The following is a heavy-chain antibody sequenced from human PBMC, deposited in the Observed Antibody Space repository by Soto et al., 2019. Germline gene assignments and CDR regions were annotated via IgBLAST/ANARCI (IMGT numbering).Heavy chain of an antibody. CDR3: ARGTPSPLIVRSSRGPWFDP. D-gene: IGHD2-15*01. Sequence: SETLSLTCIVSGGSISSYYWSWIRQPPGKGLEWIGYMYYGGRTNYNPSLKSRVTISVDTSKMQVSLKLSSVTAADTAVYFCARGTPSPLIVRSSRGPWFDPWGQGTLVTVSS. V-gene: IGHV4-59*08. CDR1: GGSISSYY. J-gene: IGHJ5*02. CDR2: MYYGGRT.